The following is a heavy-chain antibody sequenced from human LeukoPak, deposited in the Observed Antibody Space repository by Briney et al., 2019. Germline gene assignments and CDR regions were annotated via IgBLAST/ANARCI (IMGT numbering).Heavy chain of an antibody. J-gene: IGHJ1*01. CDR2: IKSKTDGGTT. V-gene: IGHV3-15*07. CDR3: TTARGSGLQYFQH. D-gene: IGHD1-26*01. CDR1: GFTFRTAW. Sequence: GGSLRLSCAASGFTFRTAWMNWVRQAPGKGLEWVGRIKSKTDGGTTDYAAPVKGRFTISRDDSKNTLYLQMNSLKTEDTAVYYCTTARGSGLQYFQHWGQGTLVTVSS.